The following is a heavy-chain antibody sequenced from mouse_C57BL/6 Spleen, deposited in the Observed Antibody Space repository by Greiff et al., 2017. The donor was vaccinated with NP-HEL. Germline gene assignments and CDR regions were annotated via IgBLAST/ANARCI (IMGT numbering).Heavy chain of an antibody. CDR1: GFTFSDYY. Sequence: EVKLVESGGGLVQPGGSLKLSCAASGFTFSDYYMYWVRQTPEKRLEWVAYISNGGGSTYYPDTVKGRFTISRDNAKNTLYLQMSRLKSEDTAMYYCARHLTTVVARYFDVWGTGTTVTVSS. J-gene: IGHJ1*03. V-gene: IGHV5-12*01. CDR3: ARHLTTVVARYFDV. D-gene: IGHD1-1*01. CDR2: ISNGGGST.